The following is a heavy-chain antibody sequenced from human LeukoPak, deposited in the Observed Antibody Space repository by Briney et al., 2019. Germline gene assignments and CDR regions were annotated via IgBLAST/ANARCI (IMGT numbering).Heavy chain of an antibody. CDR3: AKDIVVVPAASSGWDYFDC. D-gene: IGHD2-2*01. V-gene: IGHV3-23*01. Sequence: GGSLRLSCAASGFTFSSYAMSWVRQAPGKGLEWVSAISGSGGSTYYADSVKGRFTISRDNSKNTLYLQVNSLRAEDTAVYYCAKDIVVVPAASSGWDYFDCWGQGTLVTVSS. CDR2: ISGSGGST. J-gene: IGHJ4*02. CDR1: GFTFSSYA.